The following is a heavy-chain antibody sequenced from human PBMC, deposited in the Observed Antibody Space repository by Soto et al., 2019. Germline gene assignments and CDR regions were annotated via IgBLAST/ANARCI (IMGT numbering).Heavy chain of an antibody. D-gene: IGHD3-16*01. CDR3: ASGGNWFDP. V-gene: IGHV4-59*01. Sequence: SETLSLTCNVSGGSISNYYWTWIRQSPEKGLEWIGYMYYNGNINYNPSLKSRVTISIDTSKNQFSLTLKSVSAADTAVHYCASGGNWFDPWGQGVMVTVS. J-gene: IGHJ5*02. CDR2: MYYNGNI. CDR1: GGSISNYY.